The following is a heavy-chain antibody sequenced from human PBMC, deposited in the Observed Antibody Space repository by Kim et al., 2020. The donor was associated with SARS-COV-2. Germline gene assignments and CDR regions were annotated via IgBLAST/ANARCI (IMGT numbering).Heavy chain of an antibody. CDR1: GFTFSSYW. CDR3: VKAQYLVGAYYDFWSGYYALDY. D-gene: IGHD3-3*01. CDR2: INNDGTST. J-gene: IGHJ4*02. V-gene: IGHV3-74*01. Sequence: GGSLRLSCVVSGFTFSSYWMHWVRQAPGKGLVWVSRINNDGTSTNYADSVKGRFTISRDNAKNTLYLQMNSLRAEDTAVYYCVKAQYLVGAYYDFWSGYYALDYWGQGTLVTVSS.